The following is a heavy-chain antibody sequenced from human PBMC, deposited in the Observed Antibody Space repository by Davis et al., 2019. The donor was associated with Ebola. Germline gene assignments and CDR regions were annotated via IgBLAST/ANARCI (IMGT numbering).Heavy chain of an antibody. CDR1: GGSFSGYY. D-gene: IGHD2-8*02. CDR2: INHSGST. V-gene: IGHV4-34*01. CDR3: ARGQIVLVVYAKASGTSWFDP. Sequence: MPSETLSLTCAVHGGSFSGYYWSWIRQPPGKGLEWIGEINHSGSTNYNPSLKSRVTISVDTSKNQFSLKLSSVTAADTAVYYCARGQIVLVVYAKASGTSWFDPWGQGTLVTVSS. J-gene: IGHJ5*02.